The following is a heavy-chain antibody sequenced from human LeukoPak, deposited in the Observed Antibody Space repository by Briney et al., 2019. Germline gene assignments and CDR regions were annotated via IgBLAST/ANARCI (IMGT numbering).Heavy chain of an antibody. CDR2: ISSNGGST. CDR1: GFTFSSYA. J-gene: IGHJ4*02. CDR3: ARDGVTLVRGVIIMTTDY. Sequence: PGGSLRLSCAASGFTFSSYAMHWVRQAAGKGLEYVSAISSNGGSTSYANSVKGRFTISRDNSKNTLYLQMGSLRAEDMAVYYCARDGVTLVRGVIIMTTDYWGQGTLVTVSS. D-gene: IGHD3-10*01. V-gene: IGHV3-64*01.